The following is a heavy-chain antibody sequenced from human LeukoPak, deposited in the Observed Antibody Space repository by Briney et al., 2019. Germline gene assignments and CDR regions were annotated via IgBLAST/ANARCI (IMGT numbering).Heavy chain of an antibody. CDR3: ARFVRANRALDY. V-gene: IGHV4-34*01. CDR1: GGSFSGYY. J-gene: IGHJ4*02. CDR2: INHSGST. D-gene: IGHD3-10*02. Sequence: SETLALTCAVYGGSFSGYYWSWSRQPPGKRLEWIGEINHSGSTNYNPSLNSRATISVDTSKNQFSLTLIAVTAAHTAVYYCARFVRANRALDYWGQGTLVTVSS.